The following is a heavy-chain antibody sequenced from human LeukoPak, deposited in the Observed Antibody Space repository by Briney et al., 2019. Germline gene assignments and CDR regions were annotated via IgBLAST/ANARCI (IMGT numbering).Heavy chain of an antibody. D-gene: IGHD1-14*01. J-gene: IGHJ5*02. CDR2: VNHSGYT. V-gene: IGHV4-34*01. CDR1: GGSFTTYD. CDR3: AREPDRIRFDP. Sequence: SETLSLTCAVYGGSFTTYDWSWIRQAPGKGREWIGEVNHSGYTNYNPSLKSRVTISADTSKNQFPLKLNSVTGADTAVYYCAREPDRIRFDPWGQGTLDTVSS.